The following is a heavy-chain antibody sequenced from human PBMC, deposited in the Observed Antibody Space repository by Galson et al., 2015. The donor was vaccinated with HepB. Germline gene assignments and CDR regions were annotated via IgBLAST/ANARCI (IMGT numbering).Heavy chain of an antibody. CDR2: ISGSGKTI. CDR3: VTNGVTPYAFSTATDF. D-gene: IGHD3-3*01. V-gene: IGHV3-48*01. Sequence: SLRLSCAASGFTFSSYAMNWVRQAPAKGLEWVSNISGSGKTIYYADSVKGRFTTSRDNSKTSLYLQMNSLRAEDTAVYYCVTNGVTPYAFSTATDFWGQGTMVIVFS. CDR1: GFTFSSYA. J-gene: IGHJ4*02.